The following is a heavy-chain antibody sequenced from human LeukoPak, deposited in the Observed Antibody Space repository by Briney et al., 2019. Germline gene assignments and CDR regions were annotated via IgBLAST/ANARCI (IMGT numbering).Heavy chain of an antibody. CDR3: ARVGSSWPTDY. J-gene: IGHJ4*02. CDR1: GYSISSGYY. CDR2: IYHSGST. D-gene: IGHD6-13*01. V-gene: IGHV4-38-2*01. Sequence: SETLSLTCAVSGYSISSGYYWGWIRQPPGKGLEWIGSIYHSGSTYYNPSLKSRVTISVDTSKNQFSLKLSSVTAADAAVYYCARVGSSWPTDYWGQGTLVTVPS.